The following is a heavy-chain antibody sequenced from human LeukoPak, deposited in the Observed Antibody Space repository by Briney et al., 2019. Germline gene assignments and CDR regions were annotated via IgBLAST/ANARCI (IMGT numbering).Heavy chain of an antibody. D-gene: IGHD5-24*01. J-gene: IGHJ4*02. CDR1: GYSFTNYY. Sequence: ASVKVSCKPSGYSFTNYYMHWVRQAPGQGLEWVGIINPSDGTTRYAQKLQGRVTVTRDMSTSTVYMELSSLRSEDTAVYYCARPRGRDGYNLYYWGQGTLVTVSS. V-gene: IGHV1-46*04. CDR2: INPSDGTT. CDR3: ARPRGRDGYNLYY.